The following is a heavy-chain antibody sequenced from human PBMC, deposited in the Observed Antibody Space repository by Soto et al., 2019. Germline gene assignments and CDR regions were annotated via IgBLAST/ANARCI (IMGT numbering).Heavy chain of an antibody. CDR1: GVSINSGDNF. Sequence: PSETLSLTCTVSGVSINSGDNFWSWIRQPPGKGLEWMGYIYYTGSTYYNPSLNRRITMSVDMSKNQFSLRLTSVTAADTALYFCARDFDADSRTDFDYWGQGTLVTVSS. CDR3: ARDFDADSRTDFDY. J-gene: IGHJ4*02. CDR2: IYYTGST. D-gene: IGHD4-17*01. V-gene: IGHV4-30-4*01.